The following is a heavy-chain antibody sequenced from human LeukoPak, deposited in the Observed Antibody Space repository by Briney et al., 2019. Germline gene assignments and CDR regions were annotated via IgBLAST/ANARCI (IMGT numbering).Heavy chain of an antibody. J-gene: IGHJ4*02. CDR1: GFSVINAG. CDR3: LIFPGR. CDR2: IKSRADGGTT. D-gene: IGHD3-3*01. Sequence: GGSLRLSCAASGFSVINAGMSWVRKAPGQGLEWVGRIKSRADGGTTGYAAPVEGRFSISRDDSENTLYLQMNSLQIDDTALYYCLIFPGRWGQGTLVTVSS. V-gene: IGHV3-15*05.